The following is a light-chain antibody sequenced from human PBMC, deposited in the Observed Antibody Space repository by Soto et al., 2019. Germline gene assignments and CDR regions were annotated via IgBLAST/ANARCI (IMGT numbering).Light chain of an antibody. CDR1: QRVSRSY. CDR3: QQYGSSPLT. CDR2: SVS. V-gene: IGKV3-20*01. Sequence: EIVLTQSPGTLSLSPGERATLSCRASQRVSRSYLAWYQQKPGQAPRLLIYSVSSRATGIPDRFSGSGSGTDFTLTISRLEPEDFAVYYCQQYGSSPLTFGGGTKVEIK. J-gene: IGKJ4*01.